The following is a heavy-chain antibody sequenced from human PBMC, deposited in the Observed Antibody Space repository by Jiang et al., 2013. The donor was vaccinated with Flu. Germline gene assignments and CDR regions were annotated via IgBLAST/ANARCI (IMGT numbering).Heavy chain of an antibody. CDR1: GFTFSTYA. CDR2: ISYDGTNK. D-gene: IGHD2-8*01. CDR3: ARGVTGATIDY. V-gene: IGHV3-30*01. J-gene: IGHJ4*02. Sequence: RLSCAASGFTFSTYAMHWVRQAPDKGLEWVAVISYDGTNKYYRDSVRGRFTISRDNSKNTVDLQMDSQRPEDTAVYYCARGVTGATIDYWGQGTLVTVSS.